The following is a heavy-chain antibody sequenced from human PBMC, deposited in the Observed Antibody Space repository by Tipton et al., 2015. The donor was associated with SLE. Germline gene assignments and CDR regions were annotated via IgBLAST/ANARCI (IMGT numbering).Heavy chain of an antibody. CDR2: IYYSGST. CDR1: GGSISSSSYY. CDR3: ARDRTYYYYGMDV. J-gene: IGHJ6*02. Sequence: TLSLTCTVSGGSISSSSYYWGWIRQPPGKGLEWIGSIYYSGSTYYNPSLKSRVTISVDTSKNQFSLKLSSVTAADTAVYYCARDRTYYYYGMDVWGRGTTVT. D-gene: IGHD1-1*01. V-gene: IGHV4-39*07.